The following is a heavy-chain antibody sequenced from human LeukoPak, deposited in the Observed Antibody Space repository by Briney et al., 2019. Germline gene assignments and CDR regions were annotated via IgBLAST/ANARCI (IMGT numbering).Heavy chain of an antibody. CDR1: GFTFSSYG. CDR3: ARGSSNSGSYYNWFDP. Sequence: PGGSLRLSCAASGFTFSSYGMHWVRQAPGKGLEWVAFIRYDGSNKYYADSVKGRFTISRDNSKNTLYLQMNSLRAEDTAVYYCARGSSNSGSYYNWFDPWGQGTLVTVSS. CDR2: IRYDGSNK. D-gene: IGHD1-26*01. J-gene: IGHJ5*02. V-gene: IGHV3-30*02.